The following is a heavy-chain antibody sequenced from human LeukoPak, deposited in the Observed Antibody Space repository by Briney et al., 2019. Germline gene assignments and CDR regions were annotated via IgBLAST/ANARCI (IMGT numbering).Heavy chain of an antibody. D-gene: IGHD4-23*01. CDR3: AKDAQSTTVATKFDY. CDR2: ITWHSGSM. V-gene: IGHV3-9*01. CDR1: GFTFDDYA. J-gene: IGHJ4*02. Sequence: GGSLRLSCAASGFTFDDYAMHWVRQTPGKGLEWVSGITWHSGSMDYADSVKGRFTISRDNAKNSLYLQMNSLRAEDTALYYCAKDAQSTTVATKFDYWGQGTLVTVSS.